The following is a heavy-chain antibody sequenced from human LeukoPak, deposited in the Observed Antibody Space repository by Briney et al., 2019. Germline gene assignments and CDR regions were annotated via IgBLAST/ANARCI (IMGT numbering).Heavy chain of an antibody. D-gene: IGHD1-1*01. CDR2: ISYDGSNK. Sequence: GRSLRLSCAASGFTFSSYAMHWVRQAPGKGLEWVAVISYDGSNKYYADSVKGRFTISRDNSKNTLYLQMNSLRSEDTAVYYCARGPGMERYFQHWGQGTLVTVSS. CDR3: ARGPGMERYFQH. CDR1: GFTFSSYA. J-gene: IGHJ1*01. V-gene: IGHV3-30*04.